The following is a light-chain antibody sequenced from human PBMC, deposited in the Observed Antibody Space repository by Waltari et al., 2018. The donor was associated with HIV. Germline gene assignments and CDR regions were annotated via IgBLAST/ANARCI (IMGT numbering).Light chain of an antibody. V-gene: IGLV1-44*01. CDR2: HNN. CDR1: SSNIGSNT. CDR3: AAWDDSLNGQGV. J-gene: IGLJ2*01. Sequence: QSVLTQPPSASGTPGQRVTISCSGSSSNIGSNTVNWYQRLPGTAPKLLIYHNNQRPSGVPDRFSGSKSGTSASLAISGLQSEDEADYYCAAWDDSLNGQGVFGGGTKLTVL.